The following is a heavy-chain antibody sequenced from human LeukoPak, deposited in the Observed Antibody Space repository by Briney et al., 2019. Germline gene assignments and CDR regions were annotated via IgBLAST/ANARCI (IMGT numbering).Heavy chain of an antibody. CDR3: ASGLGFCSGSDCTNLVKDYYYGMNV. Sequence: GAAVKVSCTASGYTFTSQYMHWARQAPGQGNEWMGIINPSGGTTTYAQKFQGRVTMTRDTSTSTVYMELSSLTSEDTAVYYCASGLGFCSGSDCTNLVKDYYYGMNVWGQGTTVTVSS. CDR1: GYTFTSQY. V-gene: IGHV1-46*01. J-gene: IGHJ6*02. D-gene: IGHD2-15*01. CDR2: INPSGGTT.